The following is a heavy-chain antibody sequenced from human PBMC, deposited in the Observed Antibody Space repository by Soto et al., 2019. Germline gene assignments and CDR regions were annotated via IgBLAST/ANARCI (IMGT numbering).Heavy chain of an antibody. J-gene: IGHJ4*02. Sequence: GGSLRLSCAASGFTFSSYGMHWVRQAPGKGLEWVAIISYDGSNKYYADSVKGRFTISRDNSKNTLYLQMNSLRAEDTAVYYCAKSRVDWLLYTHLDYGVQGPLVTVSP. CDR2: ISYDGSNK. CDR3: AKSRVDWLLYTHLDY. D-gene: IGHD3-9*01. V-gene: IGHV3-30*18. CDR1: GFTFSSYG.